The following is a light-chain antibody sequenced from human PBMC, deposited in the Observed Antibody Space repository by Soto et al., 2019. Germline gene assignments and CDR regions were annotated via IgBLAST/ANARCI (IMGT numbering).Light chain of an antibody. CDR3: QSFDRSLTAWV. CDR2: AYT. CDR1: SSNIGAGYD. Sequence: QSVLTQPPSVSGAPGQRVTISCTGSSSNIGAGYDLHWYQQFPGAAPKLLIFAYTNRPSGVPDRFSGSKSGTSASLAITGLQADDEVDYYCQSFDRSLTAWVFGGGTKLTVL. J-gene: IGLJ3*02. V-gene: IGLV1-40*01.